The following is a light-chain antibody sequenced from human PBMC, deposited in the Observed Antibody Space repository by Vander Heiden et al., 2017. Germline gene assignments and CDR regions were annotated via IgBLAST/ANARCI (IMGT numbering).Light chain of an antibody. CDR2: WAS. CDR1: QSVLYSSNNKNY. Sequence: DIVMTQSPDSLAVSLGERATINCKSSQSVLYSSNNKNYLAWYQQKPGQPPKLLIYWASTREARVPDRFSGSGYGTDFTLTISSRQAEDVAVYYCQQYESNPPRTFGQGTKVEIK. CDR3: QQYESNPPRT. J-gene: IGKJ1*01. V-gene: IGKV4-1*01.